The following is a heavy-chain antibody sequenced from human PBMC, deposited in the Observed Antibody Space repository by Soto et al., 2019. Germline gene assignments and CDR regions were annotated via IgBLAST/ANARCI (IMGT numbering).Heavy chain of an antibody. CDR2: ISGSSTYI. V-gene: IGHV3-21*01. Sequence: EVHLVESGGGLVKPGGSLRLSCAASGFTFSSQSLNWVRQAPGKGLEWVSSISGSSTYIHYADSVKGRFTISRDNGNNSLFLEMKRLRAEDTAVDFWARGGGGGYSSSSQYYFDYWGQGTLVTVSS. CDR1: GFTFSSQS. CDR3: ARGGGGGYSSSSQYYFDY. D-gene: IGHD6-6*01. J-gene: IGHJ4*02.